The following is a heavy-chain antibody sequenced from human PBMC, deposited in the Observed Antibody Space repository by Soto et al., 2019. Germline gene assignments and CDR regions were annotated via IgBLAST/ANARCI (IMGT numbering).Heavy chain of an antibody. CDR2: IYHSGTT. CDR1: GGSVSSGDFS. Sequence: SETLSLTCAVSGGSVSSGDFSWCWIRQPPGKGLEWVGYIYHSGTTYYHPSLKRRLTISLDRSNNQFSPKLASVTAADSAVYFCARSRSWDGLDFWGQGALVTVSS. CDR3: ARSRSWDGLDF. J-gene: IGHJ3*01. V-gene: IGHV4-30-2*01. D-gene: IGHD3-10*01.